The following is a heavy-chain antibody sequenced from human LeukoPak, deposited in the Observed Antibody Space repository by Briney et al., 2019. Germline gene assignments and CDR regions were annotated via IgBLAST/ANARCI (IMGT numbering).Heavy chain of an antibody. D-gene: IGHD5-18*01. CDR3: ARKWIQLWFQDYYGMDV. Sequence: ASVKVSCKASGYTFTSYGISWVRQAPGQGLEWMGWISAYNGNTNYAQKLQGRVTMTTDTSTSTAYMERRSLRSDDTAVYYCARKWIQLWFQDYYGMDVWGQGTTVTVSS. J-gene: IGHJ6*02. CDR2: ISAYNGNT. CDR1: GYTFTSYG. V-gene: IGHV1-18*01.